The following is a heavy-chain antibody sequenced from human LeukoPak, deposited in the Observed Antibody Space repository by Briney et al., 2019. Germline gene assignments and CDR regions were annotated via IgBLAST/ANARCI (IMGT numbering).Heavy chain of an antibody. CDR2: IYTSGST. CDR3: ARGEYSSSRGYWFDP. CDR1: GGSISSGSYY. D-gene: IGHD6-13*01. V-gene: IGHV4-61*02. J-gene: IGHJ5*02. Sequence: SQTLSLTCTVSGGSISSGSYYWSWLRQPAGTGLEWLGRIYTSGSTNYNPSLKSRVTISVDTSKNQFSLKLSSVTAADTAVYYCARGEYSSSRGYWFDPWGQGTLVTVSS.